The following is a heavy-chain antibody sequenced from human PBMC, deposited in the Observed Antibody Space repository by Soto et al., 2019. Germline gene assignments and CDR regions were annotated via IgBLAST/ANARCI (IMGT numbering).Heavy chain of an antibody. CDR1: GFTFSGSA. Sequence: GGSLRLSCAASGFTFSGSAMHWVRQASGKGLEWVGRIRSKANSYATAYAASVKGRFTISRDDSKNTAYLQMNSLKTEDTAVYYCTRHAPPYCGGDCYPYWGQGTLVTVSS. CDR3: TRHAPPYCGGDCYPY. J-gene: IGHJ4*02. D-gene: IGHD2-21*02. CDR2: IRSKANSYAT. V-gene: IGHV3-73*01.